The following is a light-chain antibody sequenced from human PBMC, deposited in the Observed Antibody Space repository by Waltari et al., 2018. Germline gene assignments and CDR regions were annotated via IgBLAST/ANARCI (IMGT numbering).Light chain of an antibody. CDR1: PGSLSTTSY. Sequence: QTVVTQEPSLSVSPGGTVTLTCALSPGSLSTTSYATWYQQTPGQAPRTLVSNANHGSSGVPVRFSGSILANKAALTITGAQADDESDYYCSLYMGSGIWVFGGGTKLTVL. CDR3: SLYMGSGIWV. CDR2: NAN. J-gene: IGLJ3*02. V-gene: IGLV8-61*01.